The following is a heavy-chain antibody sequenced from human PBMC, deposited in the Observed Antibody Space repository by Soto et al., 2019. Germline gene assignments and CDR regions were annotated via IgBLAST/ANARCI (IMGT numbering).Heavy chain of an antibody. CDR1: GGSISSSSYY. CDR3: ARRGRGSGWYFAFDY. J-gene: IGHJ4*02. V-gene: IGHV4-39*01. D-gene: IGHD6-19*01. CDR2: IYYSGST. Sequence: SETLSLTCTVSGGSISSSSYYWGWIRQPPGKGLEWIGSIYYSGSTYYNPSLKSRVTISVDTSKNQFSLKLSSVTAADTAVYYCARRGRGSGWYFAFDYWGPGTLVTLSS.